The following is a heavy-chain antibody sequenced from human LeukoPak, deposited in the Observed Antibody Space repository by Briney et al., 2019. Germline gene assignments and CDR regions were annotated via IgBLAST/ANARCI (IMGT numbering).Heavy chain of an antibody. Sequence: GGSLRLSCAASGFTFSSYGMHWVRQAPGKGLEWVAVIWYDGSNKYYADSVKGRFTISRDNSKNTLYLQMNSLRAEDTAVYYCARGRWYNWNDGGGAFDIWGQGTMVTVSS. D-gene: IGHD1-20*01. V-gene: IGHV3-33*01. CDR2: IWYDGSNK. J-gene: IGHJ3*02. CDR1: GFTFSSYG. CDR3: ARGRWYNWNDGGGAFDI.